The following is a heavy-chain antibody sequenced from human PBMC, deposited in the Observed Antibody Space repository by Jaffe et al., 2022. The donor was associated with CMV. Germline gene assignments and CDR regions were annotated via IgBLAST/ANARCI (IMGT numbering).Heavy chain of an antibody. V-gene: IGHV3-49*04. CDR1: GFGLDDYA. J-gene: IGHJ3*02. CDR2: MKSKTQGATT. D-gene: IGHD3-9*01. CDR3: TIVLQFFDWYDAFDI. Sequence: EVQLVESGGGLVQPGRSLRLSCTVSGFGLDDYAMSWVRQAPGKGLEWVALMKSKTQGATTEYATSVKGRFTMSRDESKSLAYLQMNTLKTEDTGVYFCTIVLQFFDWYDAFDIWGQGTMVSVSS.